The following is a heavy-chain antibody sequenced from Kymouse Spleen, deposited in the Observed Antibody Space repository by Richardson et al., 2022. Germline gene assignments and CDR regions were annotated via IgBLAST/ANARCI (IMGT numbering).Heavy chain of an antibody. CDR2: INHSGST. CDR3: ASKGSGSYDWFDP. J-gene: IGHJ5*02. CDR1: GGSFSGYY. Sequence: QVQLQQWGAGLLKPSETLSLTCAVYGGSFSGYYWSWIRQPPGKGLEWIGEINHSGSTNYNPSLKSRVTISVDTSKNQFSLKLSSVTAADTAVYYCASKGSGSYDWFDPWGQGTLVTVSS. D-gene: IGHD3-10*01. V-gene: IGHV4-34*01.